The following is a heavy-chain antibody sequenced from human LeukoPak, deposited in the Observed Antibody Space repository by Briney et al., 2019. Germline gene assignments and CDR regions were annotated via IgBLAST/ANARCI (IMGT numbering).Heavy chain of an antibody. CDR1: GGSISSYY. D-gene: IGHD5-18*01. V-gene: IGHV4-59*08. Sequence: SETLSLTCTVSGGSISSYYWSWIRQPPGKGLEWIGYIYYSGSTNYNPSLKSRVTISVDTSKNQFSLKLSSVTAADTAVYYCARRSVDTATAYYGMDVWGQGTTVTVSS. J-gene: IGHJ6*02. CDR3: ARRSVDTATAYYGMDV. CDR2: IYYSGST.